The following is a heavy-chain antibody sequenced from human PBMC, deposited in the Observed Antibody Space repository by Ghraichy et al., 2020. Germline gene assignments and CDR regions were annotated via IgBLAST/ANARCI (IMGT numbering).Heavy chain of an antibody. J-gene: IGHJ4*02. D-gene: IGHD2-21*01. CDR2: ISSNGGST. CDR1: GFTFSSYA. V-gene: IGHV3-64D*06. CDR3: VKDRGEYCGGDCYSGYFDY. Sequence: GESLNISCSASGFTFSSYAMHWVRQAPGKGLEYVSAISSNGGSTYYADSVKGRFTISRDNSKNTLYLQMSSLRAEDTAVYYCVKDRGEYCGGDCYSGYFDYWGQGTLVTVSS.